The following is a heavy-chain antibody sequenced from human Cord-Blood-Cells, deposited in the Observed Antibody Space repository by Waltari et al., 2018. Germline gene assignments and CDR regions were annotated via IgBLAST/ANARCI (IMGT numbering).Heavy chain of an antibody. Sequence: QVKLVQSGAEVKKPGSSVKVSCKDSGATLSSYAIRWGRPAPGQGLEWMGGIIPIVGTANYAQKFQGRVTITADKSTSTAYMELSSLRSEDTAVYYCARDSQGPYRHFDYWGQGTLVTVSS. CDR2: IIPIVGTA. V-gene: IGHV1-69*06. D-gene: IGHD4-4*01. CDR3: ARDSQGPYRHFDY. J-gene: IGHJ4*02. CDR1: GATLSSYA.